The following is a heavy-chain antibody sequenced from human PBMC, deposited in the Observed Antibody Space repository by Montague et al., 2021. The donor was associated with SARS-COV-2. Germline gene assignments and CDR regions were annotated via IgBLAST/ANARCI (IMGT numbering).Heavy chain of an antibody. D-gene: IGHD1-26*01. CDR3: ARDPDSGSYSSDAFDI. CDR2: ISYDGSNK. CDR1: GFTFSSYA. J-gene: IGHJ3*02. V-gene: IGHV3-30-3*01. Sequence: SLRLSCAASGFTFSSYAMHWVRQAPGKGLERVAVISYDGSNKYYADSVKGRFTISRDNSKNTLYLQMNSLRAEDTAVYYCARDPDSGSYSSDAFDIWGQGTMVTVSS.